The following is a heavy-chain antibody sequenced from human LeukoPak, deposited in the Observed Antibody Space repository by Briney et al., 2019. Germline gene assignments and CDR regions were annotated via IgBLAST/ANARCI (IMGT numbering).Heavy chain of an antibody. J-gene: IGHJ4*02. CDR3: ARVGYDFWSGPTYFDY. D-gene: IGHD3-3*01. V-gene: IGHV3-33*01. CDR2: IWYDGSNK. CDR1: GFTFSSYG. Sequence: PGGSLRLSCAASGFTFSSYGMHWVRQAPGKGLEWVAVIWYDGSNKYYADSVKGRFTISRDNSKNTLYLQMNSLRAEDTAVYYCARVGYDFWSGPTYFDYWGQGTLVTVSS.